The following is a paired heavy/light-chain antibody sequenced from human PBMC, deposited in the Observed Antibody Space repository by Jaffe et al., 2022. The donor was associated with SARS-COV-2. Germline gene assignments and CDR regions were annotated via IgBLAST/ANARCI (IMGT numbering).Heavy chain of an antibody. CDR3: AKIYSSGWYFPEY. CDR1: GFTFSSFA. J-gene: IGHJ4*02. CDR2: ISASGDST. Sequence: EVQLLESGGGLVQPGGSLRLSCAASGFTFSSFAMTWVRQAPGKGLEWVSAISASGDSTYYVDSVKGRFTISRDNSKNTLCLQMNSLRAEDTAVYYCAKIYSSGWYFPEYWGQGTLVTVSS. V-gene: IGHV3-23*01. D-gene: IGHD6-13*01.
Light chain of an antibody. CDR2: GAS. Sequence: EIVMTQSPATLSVSPGERATLSCRASQSVSSSYLAWYQQKPGQAPRLLIYGASTRATGIPARFSGSGSGTEFTLTISGLQSEDFAVYYCQQYNAWPRPFGQGTKVEI. V-gene: IGKV3-15*01. CDR1: QSVSSSY. CDR3: QQYNAWPRP. J-gene: IGKJ1*01.